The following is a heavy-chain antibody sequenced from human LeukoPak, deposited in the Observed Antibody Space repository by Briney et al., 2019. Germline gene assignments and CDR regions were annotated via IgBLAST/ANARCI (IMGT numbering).Heavy chain of an antibody. J-gene: IGHJ5*02. D-gene: IGHD2-15*01. CDR1: GFTFSDYW. CDR2: IIGDRSTT. Sequence: PAGSLTLSCPASGFTFSDYWLHWVRLAPAKGLEWVSRIIGDRSTTIYADSAKRRFTISRDNAENTMYLRMNSLRIEDTAVYYCTRRVCATRWFDPWGQGTLVTVSS. V-gene: IGHV3-74*01. CDR3: TRRVCATRWFDP.